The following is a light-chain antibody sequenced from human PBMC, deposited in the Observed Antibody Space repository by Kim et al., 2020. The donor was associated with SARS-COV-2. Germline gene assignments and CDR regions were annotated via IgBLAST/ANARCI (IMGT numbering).Light chain of an antibody. CDR2: WAS. CDR3: QQRSNWRYT. V-gene: IGKV4-1*01. CDR1: QTLLYSFNNKNY. J-gene: IGKJ2*01. Sequence: DIVMTQSPDSLAVSLGERATINCKSSQTLLYSFNNKNYLAWYQQKPGQPPKLLISWASTRESGVPDRFTGSGSGTDFTLTISSLEPEDLAVYYCQQRSNWRYTFGQGTKLEI.